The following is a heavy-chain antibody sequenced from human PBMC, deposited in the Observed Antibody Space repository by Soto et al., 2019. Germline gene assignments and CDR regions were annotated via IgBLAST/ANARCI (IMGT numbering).Heavy chain of an antibody. CDR2: IYYSGTT. V-gene: IGHV4-59*01. CDR1: GGPITDYY. CDR3: TRDHNTMVRGIIITKWFDP. Sequence: SESLSLTCTVSGGPITDYYWSWIRQPPGKGLEWIGYIYYSGTTNYNPSLKGRVSISTDTSKNQFSLKLNSVTAADTAVYYCTRDHNTMVRGIIITKWFDPWGQGTLVTVSS. J-gene: IGHJ5*02. D-gene: IGHD3-10*01.